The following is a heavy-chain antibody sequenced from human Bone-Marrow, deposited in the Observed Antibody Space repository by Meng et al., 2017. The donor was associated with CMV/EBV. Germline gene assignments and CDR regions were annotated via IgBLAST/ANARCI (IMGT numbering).Heavy chain of an antibody. CDR3: AKVRGGPFCGGDCYPDY. CDR2: IWYDGTNK. Sequence: FAFSSYGMHWVRQAPGKGLEWVAFIWYDGTNKYYADSVKGRFTISRDNSRNTLYLQMNSLRAEDTALYYCAKVRGGPFCGGDCYPDYWGQGTLVTVSS. D-gene: IGHD2-21*01. CDR1: FAFSSYG. V-gene: IGHV3-33*06. J-gene: IGHJ4*02.